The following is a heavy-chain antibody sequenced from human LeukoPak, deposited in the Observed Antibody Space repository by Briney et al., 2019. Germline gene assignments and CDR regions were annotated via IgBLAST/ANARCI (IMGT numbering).Heavy chain of an antibody. CDR2: IYYSGST. J-gene: IGHJ4*02. CDR3: ARGSYDILTGYSTLGEY. Sequence: SETLSLTCTVSGGSISGSSYYWGWIRQPPGKGLEWIGSIYYSGSTYYKPSLKSRVTISLDTSKNHFYLKLGSVTAADTAVYYCARGSYDILTGYSTLGEYWGQGTLVTVSS. D-gene: IGHD3-9*01. CDR1: GGSISGSSYY. V-gene: IGHV4-39*02.